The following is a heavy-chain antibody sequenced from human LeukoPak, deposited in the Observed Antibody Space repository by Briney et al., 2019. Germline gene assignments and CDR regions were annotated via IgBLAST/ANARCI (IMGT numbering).Heavy chain of an antibody. CDR1: GYTFTGNH. Sequence: GASVKVSCKASGYTFTGNHVHWVRQAPGQGLEWMGWIYPNSGGTKYAQKFQDRVTMTSDTSISTAYMELSGLRSDDTAVYFCAKEADIVSFDLWGRGTLVTVSS. V-gene: IGHV1-2*02. J-gene: IGHJ2*01. CDR2: IYPNSGGT. CDR3: AKEADIVSFDL. D-gene: IGHD2-15*01.